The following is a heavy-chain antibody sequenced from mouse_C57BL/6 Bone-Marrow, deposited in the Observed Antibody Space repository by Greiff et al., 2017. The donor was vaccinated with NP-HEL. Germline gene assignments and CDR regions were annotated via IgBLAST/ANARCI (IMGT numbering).Heavy chain of an antibody. Sequence: QVQLQQSGAELARPGASVKLSCKASGYTFTSYGISWVKQRTGQGLEWIGEIYPRSGNTYYNEKFKGKATLTADKSSSTAYMELRSLTSEDSAVSFCAELFYYAMDYWGQGTSVTVSS. V-gene: IGHV1-81*01. CDR2: IYPRSGNT. CDR1: GYTFTSYG. CDR3: AELFYYAMDY. J-gene: IGHJ4*01.